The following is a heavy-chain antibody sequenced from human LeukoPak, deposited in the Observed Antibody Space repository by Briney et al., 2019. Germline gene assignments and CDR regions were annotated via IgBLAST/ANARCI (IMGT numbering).Heavy chain of an antibody. CDR2: IGTAGDT. J-gene: IGHJ4*02. Sequence: GGSLRLSCAASGFTFSSYDMHWVRQATGKGLEWVSAIGTAGDTYYPGSVKGRFTISRENAKNSLYLQMNSLRAEDTAVYYCARGHIYYYGSGSYSAYYFDYWGQGTLVTVSS. V-gene: IGHV3-13*01. D-gene: IGHD3-10*01. CDR3: ARGHIYYYGSGSYSAYYFDY. CDR1: GFTFSSYD.